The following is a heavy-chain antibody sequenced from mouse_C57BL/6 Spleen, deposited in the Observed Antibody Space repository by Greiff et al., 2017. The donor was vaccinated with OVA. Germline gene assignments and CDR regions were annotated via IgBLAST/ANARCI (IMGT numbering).Heavy chain of an antibody. D-gene: IGHD2-12*01. J-gene: IGHJ4*01. V-gene: IGHV1-39*01. CDR2: INPNYGTT. CDR3: ASGGNVLRRGAMDY. CDR1: GYSFTDYN. Sequence: VQLKESGPELVKPGASVKISCKASGYSFTDYNMNWVKQSNGKSLEWIGVINPNYGTTSYNQKFKGKATLTVDQSSSTAYMQLNSLTSEDSAVYYCASGGNVLRRGAMDYWGQGTSVTVSS.